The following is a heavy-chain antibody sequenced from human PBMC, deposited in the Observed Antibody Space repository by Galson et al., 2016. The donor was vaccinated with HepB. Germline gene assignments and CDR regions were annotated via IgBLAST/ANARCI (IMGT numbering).Heavy chain of an antibody. CDR2: IYNSRST. J-gene: IGHJ4*02. V-gene: IGHV4-61*08. D-gene: IGHD1-26*01. Sequence: SETLSLTCTVSGGSITSGDYYWSWIRQPPGKGLEWIGYIYNSRSTNYNPSFNRRVTISIDTSKSQFSLRLSSVTAADTAVYYCARAVEWDLHFDFWGQGTLVTVSS. CDR1: GGSITSGDYY. CDR3: ARAVEWDLHFDF.